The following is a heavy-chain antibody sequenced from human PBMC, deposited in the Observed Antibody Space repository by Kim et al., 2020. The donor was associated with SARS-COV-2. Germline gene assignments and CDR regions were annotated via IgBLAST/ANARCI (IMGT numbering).Heavy chain of an antibody. D-gene: IGHD3-10*01. CDR3: ARDQRITMVQGVIFSYWRPGVFDY. J-gene: IGHJ4*02. Sequence: ASVKVSCKASGYTFTSYYMHWVRQAPGQGLEWMGIINPSGGSTSYAQKFQGRVTMTRDTSTSTVYMELSSLRSEDTAVYYCARDQRITMVQGVIFSYWRPGVFDYWGQGTLVTVSS. CDR2: INPSGGST. CDR1: GYTFTSYY. V-gene: IGHV1-46*01.